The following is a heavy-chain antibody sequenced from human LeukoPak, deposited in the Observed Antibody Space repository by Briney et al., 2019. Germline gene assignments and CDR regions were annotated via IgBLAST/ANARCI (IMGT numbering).Heavy chain of an antibody. CDR2: ISYDGSNK. CDR1: GFTFSSYA. V-gene: IGHV3-30*04. CDR3: ARAHRFILDGSPPPYYYYYYGMDV. Sequence: GGSLRLSCAASGFTFSSYAMHWVRQAPGKGLEWVAVISYDGSNKYYADSVKGRFTISRDNSKNTLYLQMNSLRAEDTAVYYCARAHRFILDGSPPPYYYYYYGMDVWGQGTTVTVSS. J-gene: IGHJ6*02. D-gene: IGHD1-14*01.